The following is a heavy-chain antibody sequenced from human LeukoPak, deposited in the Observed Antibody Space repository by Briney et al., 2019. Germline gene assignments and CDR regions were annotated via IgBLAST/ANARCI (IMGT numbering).Heavy chain of an antibody. CDR3: ANPKGYYDSSALIGGY. CDR1: GFTFSSYG. J-gene: IGHJ4*02. V-gene: IGHV3-30*02. D-gene: IGHD3-22*01. CDR2: IRYDGSNK. Sequence: GGSLRLSCAASGFTFSSYGMHWVRQAPGKGLEWVALIRYDGSNKYYADSVKGRFTISRDNSKNTLYLQMNSLRAEDTAVYYCANPKGYYDSSALIGGYWGQGTLVIVSS.